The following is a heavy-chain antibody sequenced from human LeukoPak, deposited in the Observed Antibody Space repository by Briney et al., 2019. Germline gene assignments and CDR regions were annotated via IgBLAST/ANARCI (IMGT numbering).Heavy chain of an antibody. V-gene: IGHV3-74*01. D-gene: IGHD5-12*01. CDR1: GFTFSSYW. Sequence: PGGSLRLSCAASGFTFSSYWMHWVRQAPGKGLVWVSRINSDGSSTSYADSVKGRFTISRGNAKNTLYLQMSSLRAEDTAVYYCAGGKATLKDYWGQGTLVTVSS. CDR3: AGGKATLKDY. J-gene: IGHJ4*02. CDR2: INSDGSST.